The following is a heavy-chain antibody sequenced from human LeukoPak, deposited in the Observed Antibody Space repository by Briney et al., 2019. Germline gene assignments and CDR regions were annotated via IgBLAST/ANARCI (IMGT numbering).Heavy chain of an antibody. J-gene: IGHJ6*02. CDR3: ARVDFWSGYPFYYGMDV. CDR2: IYYYGSA. D-gene: IGHD3-3*01. V-gene: IGHV4-59*01. CDR1: GGFISLYY. Sequence: SETLSLTCTVSGGFISLYYWTWIRQPPGKGLEWIGHIYYYGSANYNPTLKSRVTISVDTSENQFSLKLSSVTAADTAVYYCARVDFWSGYPFYYGMDVWGQGNTVTVSS.